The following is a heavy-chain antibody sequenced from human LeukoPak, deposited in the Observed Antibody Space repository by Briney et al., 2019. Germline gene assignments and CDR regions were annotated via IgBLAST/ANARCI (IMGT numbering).Heavy chain of an antibody. CDR2: MNPYTDNA. V-gene: IGHV1-8*01. D-gene: IGHD2-21*02. Sequence: ASVTVSCTTSGNPFTNYDINWLRQPTGQGLAWMGWMNPYTDNADSAQKFQRRVTITRHISISTASMELSSLRLEDTAVYYCARCTGGDCGGAFDIWGPGTMVTVSS. CDR3: ARCTGGDCGGAFDI. CDR1: GNPFTNYD. J-gene: IGHJ3*02.